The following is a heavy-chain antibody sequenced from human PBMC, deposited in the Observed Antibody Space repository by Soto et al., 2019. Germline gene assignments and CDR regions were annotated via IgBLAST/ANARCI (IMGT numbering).Heavy chain of an antibody. V-gene: IGHV4-31*03. D-gene: IGHD4-4*01. Sequence: PSETLSLTCTVSGGSISSSSYYWGWIRQPPGKGLEWIGYIYYSGSTYYNPSLKSRVTISVDTSKNQFSLKLSSVTAADTAVYYCASLVDYSNLAAYYYGMDVWGQGTTVTVSS. CDR1: GGSISSSSYY. CDR2: IYYSGST. CDR3: ASLVDYSNLAAYYYGMDV. J-gene: IGHJ6*02.